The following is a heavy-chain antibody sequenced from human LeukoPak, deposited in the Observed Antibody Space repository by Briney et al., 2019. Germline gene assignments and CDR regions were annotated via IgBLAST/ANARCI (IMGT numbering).Heavy chain of an antibody. CDR3: ARGGTWGSAAPLFDR. CDR1: GFTFRNYG. D-gene: IGHD7-27*01. J-gene: IGHJ4*02. CDR2: IWYDGSNK. Sequence: GGSLRLSCAASGFTFRNYGMHWVRQAPGKGLEWVAVIWYDGSNKIYADAVKGRFTFSRDNSKNMLYLQMNSLRAEDTAVYYCARGGTWGSAAPLFDRGGQGTLVSVSS. V-gene: IGHV3-33*01.